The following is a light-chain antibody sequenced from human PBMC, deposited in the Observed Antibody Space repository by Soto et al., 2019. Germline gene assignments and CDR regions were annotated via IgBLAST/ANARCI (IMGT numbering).Light chain of an antibody. J-gene: IGLJ2*01. V-gene: IGLV2-14*01. Sequence: QSALTQPASVSGSPRQSITISCTGTSSDVGGYNYVSWYQQHPGKAPKLMIYDVSNRPSGVSNRFSGSKSGNTASLTISGLQAEDEADYYCNSYTSSSTLVVFGGGTKVTVL. CDR3: NSYTSSSTLVV. CDR2: DVS. CDR1: SSDVGGYNY.